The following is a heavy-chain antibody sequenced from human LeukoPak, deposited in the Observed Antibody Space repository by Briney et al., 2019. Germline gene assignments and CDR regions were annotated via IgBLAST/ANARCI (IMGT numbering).Heavy chain of an antibody. Sequence: ASVKVSCKASGYTFSSYYMHWVRQAPGQGLEWMGIINPSGGSTSYAQKLQGRVTMTTDTSTSTAYMELRSLRSDDTAVYYCARGHMASSGSPFDYWGQGTLVTVSS. CDR1: GYTFSSYY. J-gene: IGHJ4*02. V-gene: IGHV1-46*01. D-gene: IGHD3-22*01. CDR2: INPSGGST. CDR3: ARGHMASSGSPFDY.